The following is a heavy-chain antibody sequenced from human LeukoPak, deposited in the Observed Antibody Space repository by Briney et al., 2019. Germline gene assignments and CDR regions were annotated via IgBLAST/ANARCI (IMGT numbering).Heavy chain of an antibody. D-gene: IGHD3-9*01. J-gene: IGHJ5*02. CDR1: GYSFTSYW. V-gene: IGHV5-51*01. CDR3: ARHGPYYDILTGYPSPYNWFDP. Sequence: GESLKISCKGSGYSFTSYWIGWVRQMPGKGLEWMGIIYPGDSDTRYSPSFQGQVTISADKSISTAYLQWSSLKASDTAMYYCARHGPYYDILTGYPSPYNWFDPWGQGTLVTVSS. CDR2: IYPGDSDT.